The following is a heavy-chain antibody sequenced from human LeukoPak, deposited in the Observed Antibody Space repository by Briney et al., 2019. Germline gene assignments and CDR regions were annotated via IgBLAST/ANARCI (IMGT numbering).Heavy chain of an antibody. CDR1: GRSIRSYY. J-gene: IGHJ4*02. CDR3: ARARDYFDY. Sequence: SETLSLTCTVSGRSIRSYYWIWIQQPPGRGLEWIGYIYYSGSTNYNPSLKSRVTISVDTSKNQFSLTLSSVTAADTAVYYCARARDYFDYWGQGTLVTVSS. V-gene: IGHV4-59*01. CDR2: IYYSGST.